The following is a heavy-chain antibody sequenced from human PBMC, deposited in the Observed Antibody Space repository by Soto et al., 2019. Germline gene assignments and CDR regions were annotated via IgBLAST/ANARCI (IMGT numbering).Heavy chain of an antibody. J-gene: IGHJ4*02. V-gene: IGHV4-30-4*01. Sequence: PSETLSLTCTVSGGSISSGDCYWSWIRQPPGKGLEWIGYIYYSGSTYYNPSLKSRVTISVDTSKNQFSLKLSSVTAADTAVYYCVRDHGSGSYSLGYWRQGTVVT. CDR2: IYYSGST. D-gene: IGHD3-10*01. CDR3: VRDHGSGSYSLGY. CDR1: GGSISSGDCY.